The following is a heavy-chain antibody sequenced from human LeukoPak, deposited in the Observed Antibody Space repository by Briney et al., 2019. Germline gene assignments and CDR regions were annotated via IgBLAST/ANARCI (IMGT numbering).Heavy chain of an antibody. CDR3: ARETERIMITFGGVIVPPPGGWFDP. CDR2: ISYDGSNK. D-gene: IGHD3-16*02. V-gene: IGHV3-30-3*01. J-gene: IGHJ5*02. CDR1: GFTFSSYA. Sequence: GGSLRLSCAASGFTFSSYAMHWVRQAPGKGLEWVAVISYDGSNKYYADSVKGRFTISRDNSKNTLYLQMNSLRAEDTAVYYCARETERIMITFGGVIVPPPGGWFDPWGQGTLVTVSS.